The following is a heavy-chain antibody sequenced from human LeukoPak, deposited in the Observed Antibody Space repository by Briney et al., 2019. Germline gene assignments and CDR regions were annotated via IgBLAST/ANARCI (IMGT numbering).Heavy chain of an antibody. CDR3: ARGSRIYYFDSSGYLHYMDV. J-gene: IGHJ6*03. D-gene: IGHD3-22*01. CDR2: INPNSGGT. V-gene: IGHV1-2*02. Sequence: ASVKVSCKASGGTFSSYAISWVRQAPGQGLEWMGWINPNSGGTNYAQKFQGRVTMTRDTSISTAYMELRSLRSDDTAVYYCARGSRIYYFDSSGYLHYMDVWGKGTTVTISS. CDR1: GGTFSSYA.